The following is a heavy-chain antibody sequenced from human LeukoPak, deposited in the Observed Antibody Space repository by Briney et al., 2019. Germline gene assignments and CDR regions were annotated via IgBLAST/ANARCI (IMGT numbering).Heavy chain of an antibody. CDR1: GFTFSSYE. Sequence: GGSLRLSCAASGFTFSSYEMNWVRQAPGKGLEWVSAISGSGGSTYYADSVKGRFTISRDNSKNTLYLQMNSLRAEDTAVYYCAAVDVDTAFPWGQGTLVTVSS. CDR2: ISGSGGST. J-gene: IGHJ5*02. V-gene: IGHV3-23*01. D-gene: IGHD5-18*01. CDR3: AAVDVDTAFP.